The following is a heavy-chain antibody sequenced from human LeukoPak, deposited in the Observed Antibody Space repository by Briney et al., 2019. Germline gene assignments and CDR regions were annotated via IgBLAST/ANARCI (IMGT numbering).Heavy chain of an antibody. CDR1: GFTFSSYS. D-gene: IGHD6-6*01. CDR3: ARGESIAAPPATDDY. V-gene: IGHV3-21*01. Sequence: PGGSLRLSCAASGFTFSSYSMNWVRQAPGKGLEWVSSISSSSSYIYYADSVKGRFTIYRDNAKNSLYLQMNSLRAEDTAVYYCARGESIAAPPATDDYWGQGTLVTVSS. J-gene: IGHJ4*02. CDR2: ISSSSSYI.